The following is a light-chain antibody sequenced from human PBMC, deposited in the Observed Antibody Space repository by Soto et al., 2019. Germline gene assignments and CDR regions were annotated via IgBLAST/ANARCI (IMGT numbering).Light chain of an antibody. CDR2: GAS. V-gene: IGKV3-20*01. Sequence: EIVLTQSPATLSLSPGERATLSCRASQSVSSYLAWYQQKPGQAPRLLIYGASSRATGIPDRFSGSGSGTDFTLTISRLEPEDFAVFYCQQYGGSALYTFGQGTKLEIK. J-gene: IGKJ2*01. CDR3: QQYGGSALYT. CDR1: QSVSSY.